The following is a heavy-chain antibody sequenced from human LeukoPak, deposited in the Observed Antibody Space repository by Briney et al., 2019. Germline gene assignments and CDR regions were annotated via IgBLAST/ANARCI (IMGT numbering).Heavy chain of an antibody. D-gene: IGHD6-13*01. CDR2: IYQSGST. J-gene: IGHJ4*02. V-gene: IGHV4-38-2*02. CDR3: AREAEWASSWVDY. CDR1: GGSFSGYY. Sequence: SETLSLTCAVYGGSFSGYYWGWIRQPPGKGLEFIGSIYQSGSTYYNPSLESRVTISVDTSRNQFSLKLSSVTAADTAVYFCAREAEWASSWVDYWGQGTLVTVSS.